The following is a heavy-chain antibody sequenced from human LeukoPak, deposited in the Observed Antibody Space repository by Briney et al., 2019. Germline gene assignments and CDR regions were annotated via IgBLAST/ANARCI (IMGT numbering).Heavy chain of an antibody. V-gene: IGHV4-39*01. J-gene: IGHJ5*02. CDR1: GXSISSSSYY. Sequence: SETLSLTCTVSGXSISSSSYYWGWIRQPPGKGLEWIGSIYYSGSTYYNPSLKSRVTISVDTSKNQFSLKLSSVTAADTAVYYCARPLSVVRGVIGWFDPWGQGTLVTVSS. CDR2: IYYSGST. D-gene: IGHD3-10*01. CDR3: ARPLSVVRGVIGWFDP.